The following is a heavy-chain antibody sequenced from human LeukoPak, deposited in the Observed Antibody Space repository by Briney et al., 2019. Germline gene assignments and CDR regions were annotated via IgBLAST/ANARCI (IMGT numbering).Heavy chain of an antibody. CDR2: INSDGSST. V-gene: IGHV3-74*01. D-gene: IGHD4-23*01. Sequence: PGGSLRLSCAASGFTFSSYWMHWVRQAPGKGLVWVSRINSDGSSTSYADSVKGRLTISRDNAKNTLYLQMNSLRAEDTAVYYCARDAVSDHGGEPDYWGQGTLVTVSS. J-gene: IGHJ4*02. CDR3: ARDAVSDHGGEPDY. CDR1: GFTFSSYW.